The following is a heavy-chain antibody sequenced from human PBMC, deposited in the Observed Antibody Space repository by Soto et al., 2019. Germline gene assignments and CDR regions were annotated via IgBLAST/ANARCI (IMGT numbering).Heavy chain of an antibody. D-gene: IGHD2-15*01. CDR2: ISYDGSNK. V-gene: IGHV3-30*18. J-gene: IGHJ3*02. Sequence: QVQLVESGGGVVQPGRSLRHSCAASGFTFSSYGMHWVRQAPGKGLEWVAVISYDGSNKYYADSVKGRFTISRDNSKNTLYLQMNSLRAEDTAVYYCAKGVEAFDIWGQGTMVTVSS. CDR3: AKGVEAFDI. CDR1: GFTFSSYG.